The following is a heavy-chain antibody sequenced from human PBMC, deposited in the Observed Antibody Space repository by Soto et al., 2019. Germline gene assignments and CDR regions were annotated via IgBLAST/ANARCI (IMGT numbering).Heavy chain of an antibody. V-gene: IGHV4-4*07. CDR3: ARERRTYDSSGYYYDYFDD. Sequence: SETLSLTCTVCGCSISSYYWSWIGQPAGKGLEWIGRIYTSGSTNYNPSLKSRVTMSVDTSKNQFSLKLSSVTAADTAVYYCARERRTYDSSGYYYDYFDDWGQGTLVTVS. D-gene: IGHD3-22*01. CDR2: IYTSGST. J-gene: IGHJ4*02. CDR1: GCSISSYY.